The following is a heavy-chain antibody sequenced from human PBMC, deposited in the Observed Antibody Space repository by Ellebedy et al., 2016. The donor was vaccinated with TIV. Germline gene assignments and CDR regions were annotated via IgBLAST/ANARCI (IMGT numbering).Heavy chain of an antibody. CDR3: ASGGLPNWFDP. D-gene: IGHD2-15*01. V-gene: IGHV4-59*08. Sequence: MPSETLSLTCTVSGGSTSSYYWSWIRQPPGKGLEWIGYIYYSGSTNYNPSLKSRVTISVDMSKNQFSLKLSSVTAADTAVYYCASGGLPNWFDPWGQGTLVTVSS. CDR2: IYYSGST. CDR1: GGSTSSYY. J-gene: IGHJ5*02.